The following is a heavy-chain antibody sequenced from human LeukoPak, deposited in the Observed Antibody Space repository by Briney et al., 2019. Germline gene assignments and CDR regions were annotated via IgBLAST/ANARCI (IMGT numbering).Heavy chain of an antibody. Sequence: GGSLRLSCAASGFTFSSYAMSWVRQAPGKGLEWVSAISGSGGSTYYADSVKGRFTISRDNSKDTLYLQMNSLRAEDTAVYYCAKDGYDYYYYYMDVWGKGTTVTVSS. D-gene: IGHD1-1*01. CDR1: GFTFSSYA. J-gene: IGHJ6*03. CDR3: AKDGYDYYYYYMDV. CDR2: ISGSGGST. V-gene: IGHV3-23*01.